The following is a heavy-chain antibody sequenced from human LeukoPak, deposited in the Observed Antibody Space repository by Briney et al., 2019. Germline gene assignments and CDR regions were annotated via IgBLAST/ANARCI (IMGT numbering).Heavy chain of an antibody. V-gene: IGHV1-24*01. CDR3: ATGGSYPESYFDY. Sequence: KFQGRVTMTEDTSTDTAYMELSSLRSEDTAVYYCATGGSYPESYFDYWGQGTLVTVSS. J-gene: IGHJ4*02. D-gene: IGHD1-26*01.